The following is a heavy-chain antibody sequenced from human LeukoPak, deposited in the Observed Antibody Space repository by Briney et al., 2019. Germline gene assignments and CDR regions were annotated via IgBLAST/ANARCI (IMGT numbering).Heavy chain of an antibody. CDR2: INPNSGGT. D-gene: IGHD3-22*01. J-gene: IGHJ5*02. CDR1: GYTFTGDY. Sequence: GASVKVSCKASGYTFTGDYMHWVRQAPGQGLEWMGWINPNSGGTNYAQKFQGRVTMTRDTSISTAYMELNRLRSDDTAVYYCARAGSYDSSGQTGAWGQGTLVTVSS. CDR3: ARAGSYDSSGQTGA. V-gene: IGHV1-2*02.